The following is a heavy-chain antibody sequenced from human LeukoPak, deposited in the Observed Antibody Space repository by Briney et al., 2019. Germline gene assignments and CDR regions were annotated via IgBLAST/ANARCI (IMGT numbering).Heavy chain of an antibody. CDR3: ASKPEWELLWSGAFDI. D-gene: IGHD1-26*01. CDR2: IKQDGSEK. Sequence: PGGSLRLSCAASGFTFSTYWMSWVRQAPGKGLEWVANIKQDGSEKYYVDSVKGRFIISRDNANNSLYLQMNSLRAEDTAVYYCASKPEWELLWSGAFDIWGQGTMVTVSS. CDR1: GFTFSTYW. V-gene: IGHV3-7*01. J-gene: IGHJ3*02.